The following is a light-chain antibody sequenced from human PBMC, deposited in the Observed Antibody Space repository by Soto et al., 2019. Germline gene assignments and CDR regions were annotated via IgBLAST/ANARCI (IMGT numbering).Light chain of an antibody. CDR3: QTWVSGIRV. CDR2: LNTDGSH. Sequence: QAVLTQSPSASASLGASVRPTCTLTAGHSKYAIAWHQQQPEKGPRYLMKLNTDGSHNKGDGIPDRFSGSSSGAEHYLTISSLQSEDEADYYCQTWVSGIRVFGGGTKLTVL. J-gene: IGLJ3*02. V-gene: IGLV4-69*01. CDR1: AGHSKYA.